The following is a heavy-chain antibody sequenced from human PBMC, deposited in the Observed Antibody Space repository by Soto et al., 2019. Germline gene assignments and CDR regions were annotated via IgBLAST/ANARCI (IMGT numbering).Heavy chain of an antibody. D-gene: IGHD3-10*01. V-gene: IGHV4-31*03. CDR1: GGSISSGGYY. CDR3: ARGYYYGSGAIILDY. J-gene: IGHJ4*02. CDR2: IYYSGTT. Sequence: QVQLQESGPGLVKPSQTLSLTCTVSGGSISSGGYYWSWIRQHPGKGLEWIGYIYYSGTTFYNPSLKSRVTTSVGTSKNQFSLTLSSVTAADTAVYFCARGYYYGSGAIILDYWGQGTLVTVSS.